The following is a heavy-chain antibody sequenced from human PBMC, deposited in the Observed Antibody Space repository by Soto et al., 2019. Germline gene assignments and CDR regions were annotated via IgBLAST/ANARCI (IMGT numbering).Heavy chain of an antibody. CDR2: IHSSGSA. J-gene: IGHJ4*02. CDR1: GGSISSGGFY. D-gene: IGHD2-21*02. Sequence: KASETLSLTCTVSGGSISSGGFYWSWIRQDPGKGLECIAFIHSSGSAYYNPSLKSRVTISVDTSKNQFSLKLSSVTAADTAVYYCASSFSFCGNDCYPIWGRGTPVTVSS. V-gene: IGHV4-31*03. CDR3: ASSFSFCGNDCYPI.